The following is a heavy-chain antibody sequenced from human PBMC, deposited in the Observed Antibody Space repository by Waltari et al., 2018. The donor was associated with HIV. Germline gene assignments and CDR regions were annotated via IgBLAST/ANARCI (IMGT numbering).Heavy chain of an antibody. Sequence: QITLKDSGPTLVKPTQTLTLPCTFSGFSLGTSGVGVGWIRQPPGKALEWLAVIYWNDDKRYRPSLKSRLTIIKHTSKNQVVLTVTKMDHVDTATYYCAHLKSDSSGWDFDYWGQGTLVTVSS. CDR3: AHLKSDSSGWDFDY. V-gene: IGHV2-5*01. J-gene: IGHJ4*02. CDR1: GFSLGTSGVG. CDR2: IYWNDDK. D-gene: IGHD6-19*01.